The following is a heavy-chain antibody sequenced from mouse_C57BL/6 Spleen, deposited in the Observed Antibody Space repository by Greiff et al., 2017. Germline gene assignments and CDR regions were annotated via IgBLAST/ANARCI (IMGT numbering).Heavy chain of an antibody. CDR3: ARSPYYYGSSYEGYFDY. CDR2: IYPGDGDT. V-gene: IGHV1-82*01. Sequence: VQVVESGPELVKPGASVKISCKASGYAVSSSWMNWVKQRPGKGFAWIGRIYPGDGDTNYNGKFKGKATLTADKSSSTAYMQLSSLTSEDSAVYFCARSPYYYGSSYEGYFDYWGQGTTLTV. J-gene: IGHJ2*01. D-gene: IGHD1-1*01. CDR1: GYAVSSSW.